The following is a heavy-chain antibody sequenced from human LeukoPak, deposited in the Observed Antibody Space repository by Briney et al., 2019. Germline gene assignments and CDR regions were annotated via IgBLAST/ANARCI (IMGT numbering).Heavy chain of an antibody. CDR3: ARDLRRGGA. D-gene: IGHD3-16*01. CDR1: GFTLSLYR. CDR2: IGSSSTGSSI. Sequence: PGGSLRLSCAASGFTLSLYRVNWVRQAPGKGLEWVSHIGSSSTGSSIYYADPVRGRFTISRDNAKNTLYLQMNSLRAEDTAVYYCARDLRRGGAWGQGTLVTVSS. V-gene: IGHV3-48*01. J-gene: IGHJ5*02.